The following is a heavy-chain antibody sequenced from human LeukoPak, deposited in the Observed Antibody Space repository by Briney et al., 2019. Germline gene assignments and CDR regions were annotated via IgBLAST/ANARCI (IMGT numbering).Heavy chain of an antibody. CDR3: ARGLGYCSSTSCYKGYVGY. CDR1: GYSFTSYW. Sequence: GESLQISCKGSGYSFTSYWIGWVRRLPGKGLEWMGIIYPGDSDTRYSPSFQGQVTISADKSISTAYLQWSSLKASDTAMYYCARGLGYCSSTSCYKGYVGYWGQGTLVTVSS. V-gene: IGHV5-51*01. CDR2: IYPGDSDT. D-gene: IGHD2-2*02. J-gene: IGHJ4*02.